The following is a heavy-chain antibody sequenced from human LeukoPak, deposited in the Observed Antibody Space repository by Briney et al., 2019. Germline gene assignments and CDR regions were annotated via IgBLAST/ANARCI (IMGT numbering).Heavy chain of an antibody. CDR1: GGTFSSYA. CDR2: IIPIFGTA. V-gene: IGHV1-69*13. CDR3: ARDVVVVAATGPWFDP. D-gene: IGHD2-15*01. Sequence: GASVKVSCKASGGTFSSYAISWVRQAPGQGLEWMGGIIPIFGTANYAQKFQGRVTITADESTSTAYMELSSLRSEDTAVYYCARDVVVVAATGPWFDPWGQGTLVTVSS. J-gene: IGHJ5*02.